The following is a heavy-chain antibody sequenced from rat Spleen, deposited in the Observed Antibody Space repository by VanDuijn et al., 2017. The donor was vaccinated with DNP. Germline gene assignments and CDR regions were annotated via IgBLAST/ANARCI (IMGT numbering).Heavy chain of an antibody. CDR3: ASTLVNYGTYGYYAMDA. CDR1: GFSLTSNN. J-gene: IGHJ4*01. V-gene: IGHV2-41*01. Sequence: QVQLKESGPGLVQPSQTLSLTCTVAGFSLTSNNVHWVRQPPGKGLEWMGVIWNTGGTRYNSALKSRLTIIKDTSKSQVFLKMNSLQTEDTATYYCASTLVNYGTYGYYAMDAWGQGTSVTVSS. D-gene: IGHD1-3*01. CDR2: IWNTGGT.